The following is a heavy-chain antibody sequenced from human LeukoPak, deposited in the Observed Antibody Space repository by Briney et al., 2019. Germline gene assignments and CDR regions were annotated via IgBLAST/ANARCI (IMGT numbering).Heavy chain of an antibody. D-gene: IGHD4-17*01. V-gene: IGHV4-59*12. J-gene: IGHJ4*02. CDR3: ARRGDYLDY. CDR2: IYYSGST. Sequence: SETLSLTCTVSGGSISSYYWSWIRQPPGKGLEWIGYIYYSGSTNYNPSLKSRVTISVDTSKNQFSLKLSSVTAADTAVYYCARRGDYLDYWGRGTLVTVSS. CDR1: GGSISSYY.